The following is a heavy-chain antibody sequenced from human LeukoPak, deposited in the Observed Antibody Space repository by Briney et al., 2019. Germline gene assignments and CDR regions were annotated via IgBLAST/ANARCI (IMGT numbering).Heavy chain of an antibody. D-gene: IGHD3-9*01. CDR2: ISGSGGNT. CDR3: AKEAVDYDILTGYYTTGYFDY. V-gene: IGHV3-23*01. J-gene: IGHJ4*02. CDR1: GFTFSSHA. Sequence: GGSLRLSCAASGFTFSSHAMSWVRQAPGKGLEWVSGISGSGGNTYYADSVKGRFTISRDNSKNTLYLQMSSLRAEDTAVYYCAKEAVDYDILTGYYTTGYFDYWGQGTLVTVSS.